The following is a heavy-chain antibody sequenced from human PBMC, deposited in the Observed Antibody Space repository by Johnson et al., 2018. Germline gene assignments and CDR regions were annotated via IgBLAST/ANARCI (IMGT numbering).Heavy chain of an antibody. D-gene: IGHD2-15*01. CDR3: ARHVVVDAFGT. CDR2: IYFSGNT. CDR1: GGSISSSY. J-gene: IGHJ3*02. V-gene: IGHV4-59*01. Sequence: QVQLQESGPGLVKPSETLSLTCTVSGGSISSSYWSWIRQPPGKGLEWIGRIYFSGNTNYNPSLQSRVTISVDRSKNQFSRKLTSVTAADTAADYGARHVVVDAFGTWGQGTMVTVSS.